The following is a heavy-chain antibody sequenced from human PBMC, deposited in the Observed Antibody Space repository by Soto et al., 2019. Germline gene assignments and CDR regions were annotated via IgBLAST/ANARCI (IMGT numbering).Heavy chain of an antibody. V-gene: IGHV4-31*03. J-gene: IGHJ5*02. CDR2: IYYSGST. CDR3: ARDQQGNYDFWSGYYDNWFDP. Sequence: PSETLSLTCTVSGGSISSGGYYWSWIRQHPGKGLEWIGYIYYSGSTYYNPSLKSRVTISVDTSKNQCTLKLSSGTAWDTAVYYCARDQQGNYDFWSGYYDNWFDPWGQGTLVTVSS. D-gene: IGHD3-3*01. CDR1: GGSISSGGYY.